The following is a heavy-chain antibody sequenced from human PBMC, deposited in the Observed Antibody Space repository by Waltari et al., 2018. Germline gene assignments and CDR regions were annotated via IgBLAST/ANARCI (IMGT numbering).Heavy chain of an antibody. D-gene: IGHD3-16*01. J-gene: IGHJ4*02. Sequence: QVQLQESGPGLVKPSETLSLTCTVSGGSISSYYWSWIRQPPGKGLEWIGYIYYSGSTNYNPPLKSRVTISVETSKNQFSLTLSSVTAADTAVYYCARHAGGDSPCDYWGQGTLVTVSS. CDR3: ARHAGGDSPCDY. CDR1: GGSISSYY. CDR2: IYYSGST. V-gene: IGHV4-59*01.